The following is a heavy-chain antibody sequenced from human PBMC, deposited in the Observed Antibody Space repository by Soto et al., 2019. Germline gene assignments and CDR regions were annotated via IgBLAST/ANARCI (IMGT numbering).Heavy chain of an antibody. D-gene: IGHD2-15*01. CDR3: ARGRTFSIVGVPLDS. J-gene: IGHJ4*02. V-gene: IGHV4-38-2*01. Sequence: SETLSLTCGVSGFSIQTSYLWGWIRQPAGKGLEWIGLISHSGRAISHPSFASRATISLDTTNNAFSLTLKSVTAADTAVYYCARGRTFSIVGVPLDSWGQRTLVTFSP. CDR2: ISHSGRA. CDR1: GFSIQTSYL.